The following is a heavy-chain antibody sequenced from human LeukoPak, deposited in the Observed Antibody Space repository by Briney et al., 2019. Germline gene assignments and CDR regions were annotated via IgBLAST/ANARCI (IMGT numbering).Heavy chain of an antibody. CDR1: GGSISSSSYY. V-gene: IGHV4-39*01. CDR2: IYYTGSA. D-gene: IGHD5-18*01. CDR3: ARHPERYSYSDY. J-gene: IGHJ4*02. Sequence: SETLSLTCTVSGGSISSSSYYWGWIRQPPGKGLEWNVSIYYTGSAYYNPSLKSRVTMSVDTSKNQFSLRLSSVTAADTAVYSCARHPERYSYSDYWGQGTLVTVSS.